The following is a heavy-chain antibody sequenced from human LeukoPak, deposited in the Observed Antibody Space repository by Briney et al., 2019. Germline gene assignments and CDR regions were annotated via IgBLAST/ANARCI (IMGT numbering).Heavy chain of an antibody. Sequence: SGPTLVRPTQTLTVTCTFSGFSLTTPTVGVAWIRQPPGKALEWLAVVYWDDDRRYSPSLRSRLTITKDTSKNQVVLTMTNMDPVDTGTYYCAHIMITYGGVTAQDAFDVWGQGAMVTV. J-gene: IGHJ3*01. D-gene: IGHD3-16*01. CDR2: VYWDDDR. CDR3: AHIMITYGGVTAQDAFDV. V-gene: IGHV2-5*02. CDR1: GFSLTTPTVG.